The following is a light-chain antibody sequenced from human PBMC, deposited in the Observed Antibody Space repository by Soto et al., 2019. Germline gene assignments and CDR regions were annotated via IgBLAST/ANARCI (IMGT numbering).Light chain of an antibody. CDR2: GAS. J-gene: IGKJ2*01. CDR1: QSVSNN. V-gene: IGKV3-15*01. CDR3: QQYNNWPPYT. Sequence: EIVMTQSPATLSVSPGERATLSCRASQSVSNNLAWYLQKPGQAPRLLIYGASIRATGIPVRFSGSGSGTEFTLTISSLQSEDFAVYYCQQYNNWPPYTFGQGTKLEIK.